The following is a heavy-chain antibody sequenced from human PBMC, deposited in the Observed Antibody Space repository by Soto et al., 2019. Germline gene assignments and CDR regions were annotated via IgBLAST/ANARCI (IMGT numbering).Heavy chain of an antibody. Sequence: SETLSLTCTVSGGSISSYYWIWIRQPPGKGLEWIGYIYYSGSTNYNPSLKSRVTISVDTSKNQFSLKLSSVTAAYTAVYYCARMRSGNFDYWGQGTQVTVSS. CDR1: GGSISSYY. CDR3: ARMRSGNFDY. CDR2: IYYSGST. J-gene: IGHJ4*02. V-gene: IGHV4-59*01. D-gene: IGHD3-3*01.